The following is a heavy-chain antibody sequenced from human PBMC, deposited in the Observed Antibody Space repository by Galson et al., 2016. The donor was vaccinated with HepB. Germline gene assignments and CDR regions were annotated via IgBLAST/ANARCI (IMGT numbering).Heavy chain of an antibody. J-gene: IGHJ4*02. CDR1: GDSISSFH. D-gene: IGHD6-19*01. V-gene: IGHV4-59*01. CDR2: VYNSGST. Sequence: SETLSLTCTVSGDSISSFHWSWIRQPPGRGLEWIAYVYNSGSTDYNPSLRSRITISVDTSTNQISLKLTSMTAADTAVYYCARESLSGGWGSGFDCWGQGTLVTVSS. CDR3: ARESLSGGWGSGFDC.